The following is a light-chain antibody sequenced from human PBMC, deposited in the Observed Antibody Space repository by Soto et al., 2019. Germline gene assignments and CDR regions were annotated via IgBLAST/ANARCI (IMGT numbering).Light chain of an antibody. J-gene: IGKJ1*01. CDR3: QQYNNWPPWT. V-gene: IGKV3-15*01. Sequence: EKVITQSPSTLSVSPGERAILSCRASQSVSSNLAWYQQKAGQAPRLLIYGASTRVTGIPARFSGSGSGTDFTLTISSLQSEDFAVYYCQQYNNWPPWTFGQGTKVDIK. CDR1: QSVSSN. CDR2: GAS.